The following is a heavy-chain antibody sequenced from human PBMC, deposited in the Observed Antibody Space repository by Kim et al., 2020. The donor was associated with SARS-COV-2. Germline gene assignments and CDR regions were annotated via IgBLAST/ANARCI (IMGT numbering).Heavy chain of an antibody. J-gene: IGHJ4*02. CDR2: ISYDGSNK. Sequence: GGSLRLSCAASGFTFSSYAMHWVRQAPGKGLEWVAVISYDGSNKYYADSVKGRFTISRDNSKNTLYLQMNSLRAEDTAVYYCAREAVAGTFDYWGQGTLVTVSS. D-gene: IGHD6-19*01. V-gene: IGHV3-30*04. CDR3: AREAVAGTFDY. CDR1: GFTFSSYA.